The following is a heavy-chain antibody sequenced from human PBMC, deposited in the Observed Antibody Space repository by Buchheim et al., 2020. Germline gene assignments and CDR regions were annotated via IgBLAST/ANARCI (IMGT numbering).Heavy chain of an antibody. CDR3: ARDGGLTQYGLYYFDY. Sequence: QVQLQESGPGLVKTSETLSLTCTVSGGSISSYYWSWIRQPPGKGLEWIGYIYYSGSTNYNPSLKSRVTISVDTSKNQFSLKLSSVTAADTAVYYCARDGGLTQYGLYYFDYWGQGTL. CDR2: IYYSGST. CDR1: GGSISSYY. V-gene: IGHV4-59*01. D-gene: IGHD3-16*01. J-gene: IGHJ4*02.